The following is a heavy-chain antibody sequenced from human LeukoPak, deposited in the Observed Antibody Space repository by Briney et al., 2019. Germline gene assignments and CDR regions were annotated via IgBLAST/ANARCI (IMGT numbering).Heavy chain of an antibody. D-gene: IGHD2-8*01. V-gene: IGHV3-30*18. Sequence: GGSLRLSCAASGFTFSSYGMHWVRQAPGKGLEWVAVISYDGSNKYYADSVKGRFTISRDNSKNTLYLQMNSLRAEDTAVYYCAKETRSYCTNGVCSRGFDYWGQRTLVTVSS. CDR2: ISYDGSNK. J-gene: IGHJ4*02. CDR3: AKETRSYCTNGVCSRGFDY. CDR1: GFTFSSYG.